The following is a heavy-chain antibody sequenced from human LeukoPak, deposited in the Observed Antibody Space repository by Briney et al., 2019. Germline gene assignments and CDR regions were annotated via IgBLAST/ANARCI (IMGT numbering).Heavy chain of an antibody. CDR1: GGSISSSSYY. CDR2: IYYSGST. J-gene: IGHJ4*02. CDR3: ARGVAARPPFTYFDY. D-gene: IGHD6-6*01. V-gene: IGHV4-39*07. Sequence: SETLSLTCTVSGGSISSSSYYWGWIRQPPGKGLEWIGSIYYSGSTYYNPSLKSRATISVDTSKNQFSLKLSSVTAADTAVYYCARGVAARPPFTYFDYWGQGTLVTVSS.